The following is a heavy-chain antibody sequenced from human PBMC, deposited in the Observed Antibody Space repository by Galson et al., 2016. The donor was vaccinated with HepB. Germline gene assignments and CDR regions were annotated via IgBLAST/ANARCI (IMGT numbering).Heavy chain of an antibody. D-gene: IGHD6-6*01. Sequence: SVKVSCKASGGTFSSYTISWVRQAPGQGLEWMGGIIPIFGTANYAQKFQGRVTITADESTSTAYMELSSLRSEDTAVYYCARTSTYSSYGLDYWGQGTLVTVSS. J-gene: IGHJ4*02. CDR2: IIPIFGTA. CDR3: ARTSTYSSYGLDY. V-gene: IGHV1-69*13. CDR1: GGTFSSYT.